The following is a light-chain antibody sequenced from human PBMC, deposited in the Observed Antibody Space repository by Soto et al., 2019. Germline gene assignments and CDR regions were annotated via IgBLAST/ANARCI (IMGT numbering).Light chain of an antibody. Sequence: DIQMTQSPSFVSASVGDRVTITCRASQGISSWLAWYQHKPGRAPKLLIHAASSLEIGVSSRFSGSGSGTDFTLIISSRWTEDCATYYCQQTTSFPLPFGGRTKVEIK. J-gene: IGKJ4*01. CDR1: QGISSW. V-gene: IGKV1-12*01. CDR3: QQTTSFPLP. CDR2: AAS.